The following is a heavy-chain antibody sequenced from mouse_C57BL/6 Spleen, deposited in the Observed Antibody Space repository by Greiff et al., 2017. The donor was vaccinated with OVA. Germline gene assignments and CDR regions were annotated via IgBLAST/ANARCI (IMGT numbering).Heavy chain of an antibody. D-gene: IGHD3-2*02. CDR2: IDPNSGGT. CDR3: ARGDSSGYVGYFDY. Sequence: VQLQQPGAELVKPGASVKLSCKASGYTFTSYWMHWVKQRPGRGLEWIGRIDPNSGGTKYNEKFKSKATLTVDKPSSTAYMQRSSLTSEDAAVYYCARGDSSGYVGYFDYWGQGTTLTVSS. J-gene: IGHJ2*01. CDR1: GYTFTSYW. V-gene: IGHV1-72*01.